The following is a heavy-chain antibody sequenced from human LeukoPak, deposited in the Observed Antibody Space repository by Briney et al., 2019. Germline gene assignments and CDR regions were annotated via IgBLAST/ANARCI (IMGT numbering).Heavy chain of an antibody. CDR1: GFSFSTHS. Sequence: PGGSLRLSCAASGFSFSTHSMNWVRQAPGKGLEWASSISSSSSSIHYADSVKGRFAISRDNAQNSLYLQMNSLRAEDTALYYCAREITAAGNYFDYWGQGTPVTVSS. CDR3: AREITAAGNYFDY. V-gene: IGHV3-21*01. D-gene: IGHD6-13*01. J-gene: IGHJ4*02. CDR2: ISSSSSSI.